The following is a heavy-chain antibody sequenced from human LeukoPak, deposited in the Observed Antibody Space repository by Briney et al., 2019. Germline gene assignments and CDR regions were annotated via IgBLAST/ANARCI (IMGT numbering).Heavy chain of an antibody. CDR3: ARGILAKGYFDL. CDR2: IYYSGST. CDR1: GGSISSYY. D-gene: IGHD3-3*01. Sequence: SETLSLTCTVSGGSISSYYWSWIRQPPGKGLEWIGYIYYSGSTNYNPSLKSRVTMSVDTSKNQFSLKLTSVTAADTAVYYCARGILAKGYFDLWGRDTLVTVSS. J-gene: IGHJ2*01. V-gene: IGHV4-59*12.